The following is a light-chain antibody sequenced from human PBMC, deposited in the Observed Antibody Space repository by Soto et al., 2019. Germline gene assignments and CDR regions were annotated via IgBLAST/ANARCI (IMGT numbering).Light chain of an antibody. Sequence: EIVMTQSPATLSVSPGERATLSCRASQSFTSNLAWYQQKPGQAPRLLIHGASVSATGIPARFSGSGSGTEFSLTISSLQSEDFAVYYCHQYSEWPHTFGQGTTLEIK. V-gene: IGKV3D-15*01. J-gene: IGKJ2*01. CDR1: QSFTSN. CDR2: GAS. CDR3: HQYSEWPHT.